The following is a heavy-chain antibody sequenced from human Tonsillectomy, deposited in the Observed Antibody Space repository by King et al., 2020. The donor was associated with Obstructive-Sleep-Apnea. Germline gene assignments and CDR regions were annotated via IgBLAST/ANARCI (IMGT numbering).Heavy chain of an antibody. D-gene: IGHD7-27*01. CDR3: AREGHSGGVDV. J-gene: IGHJ6*02. Sequence: VQLVESGGGVVQPGRSPRLSCVVSGFRFSSYDIHWVRQAPGNGLEWVAFISSDGRNRYYADYVKGRFTIFRDNSKNTLYLQMSSLRPEDTAVYYCAREGHSGGVDVWGRGTTVTVSS. V-gene: IGHV3-30*03. CDR2: ISSDGRNR. CDR1: GFRFSSYD.